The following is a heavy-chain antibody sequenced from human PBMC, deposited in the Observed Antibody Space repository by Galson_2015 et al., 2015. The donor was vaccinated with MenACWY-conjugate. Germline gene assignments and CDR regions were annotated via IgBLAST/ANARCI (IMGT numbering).Heavy chain of an antibody. CDR1: GFTFSSYA. CDR2: INIDGSGT. V-gene: IGHV3-74*03. D-gene: IGHD7-27*01. CDR3: ARDRSVTWGGFDY. Sequence: SLRLSCAASGFTFSSYAMSWVRQAPGKGLVWVSRINIDGSGTTYADSVKGRFTISRDNAKNTLYLQMNSLRAEDTAMYYCARDRSVTWGGFDYWGRGVLVTVSS. J-gene: IGHJ4*02.